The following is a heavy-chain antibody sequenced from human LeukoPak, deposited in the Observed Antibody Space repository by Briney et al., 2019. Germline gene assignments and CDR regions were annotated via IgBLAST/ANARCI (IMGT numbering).Heavy chain of an antibody. CDR1: GFTFSTYA. V-gene: IGHV3-23*01. D-gene: IGHD4-11*01. Sequence: PGGSLRLSCAASGFTFSTYAMSWVRQAPGKGLEWVSAISSSGDKTYYADSVKGRFTVSRDSSKNTLYLQMSSLSAEDTAVYYCAKGGSDYGNYGYSFDYWGQGTLVTVS. CDR2: ISSSGDKT. CDR3: AKGGSDYGNYGYSFDY. J-gene: IGHJ4*02.